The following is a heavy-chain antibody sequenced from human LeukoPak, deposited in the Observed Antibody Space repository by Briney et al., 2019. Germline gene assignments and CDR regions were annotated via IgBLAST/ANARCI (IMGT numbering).Heavy chain of an antibody. J-gene: IGHJ4*02. Sequence: SGGSLRLSCAASGFTFSSYGMHWVRQAPGKGLEWVAVIWCDGSNKYYADSVKGRFTISRDNSKNTLYLQMNSLRAEDTAVYYCAKPGYCSSTSCYKFPHDFDYWGQGTLVTVSS. D-gene: IGHD2-2*02. V-gene: IGHV3-33*06. CDR3: AKPGYCSSTSCYKFPHDFDY. CDR1: GFTFSSYG. CDR2: IWCDGSNK.